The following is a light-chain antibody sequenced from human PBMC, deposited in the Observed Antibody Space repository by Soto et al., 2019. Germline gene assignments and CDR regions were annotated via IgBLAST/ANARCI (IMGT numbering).Light chain of an antibody. J-gene: IGKJ2*01. CDR1: QSVSSSY. Sequence: EIVLTQSPGTLSLSPGERATLSCRASQSVSSSYLAWYQQKPVQAPRLLIYGASSRATGIPDRFSGSGSGTDFTLTISRLEPEDFAVYYCHQYGSSPYTFGQGTKLEIK. V-gene: IGKV3-20*01. CDR3: HQYGSSPYT. CDR2: GAS.